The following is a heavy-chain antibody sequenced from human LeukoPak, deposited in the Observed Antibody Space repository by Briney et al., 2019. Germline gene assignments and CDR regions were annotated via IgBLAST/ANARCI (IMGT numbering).Heavy chain of an antibody. Sequence: GASLKISCKGSGYSFTSYWIGWVRQMPGKGLEWMGIIYPGDSDTRYSPSFQGQVTISADKSISTAYLQWSSLKASDTAMYYCARIYDSSGYYYYYFDYWGQGTLVTVSS. CDR1: GYSFTSYW. D-gene: IGHD3-22*01. CDR2: IYPGDSDT. J-gene: IGHJ4*02. CDR3: ARIYDSSGYYYYYFDY. V-gene: IGHV5-51*01.